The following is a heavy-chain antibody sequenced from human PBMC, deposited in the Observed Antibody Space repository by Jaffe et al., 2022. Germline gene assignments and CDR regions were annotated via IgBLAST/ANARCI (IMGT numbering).Heavy chain of an antibody. CDR3: AKDSFGWQQLVFGAFDI. CDR2: ISGSGGST. Sequence: EVQLLESGGGLVQPGGSLRLSCAASGFTFSSYAMSWVRQAPGKGLEWVSAISGSGGSTYYADSVKGRFTISRDNSKNTLYLQMNSLRAEDTAVYYCAKDSFGWQQLVFGAFDIWGQGTMVTVSS. CDR1: GFTFSSYA. D-gene: IGHD6-13*01. V-gene: IGHV3-23*01. J-gene: IGHJ3*02.